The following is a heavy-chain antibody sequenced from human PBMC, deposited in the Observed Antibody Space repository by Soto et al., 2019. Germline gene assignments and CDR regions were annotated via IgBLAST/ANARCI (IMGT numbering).Heavy chain of an antibody. D-gene: IGHD1-1*01. CDR2: IYATGTT. CDR1: GASISGFY. J-gene: IGHJ5*02. Sequence: SETLSLTCTVSGASISGFYWSWIRKSAGKGLEWIGRIYATGTTDYNPSLKSRVMMSVDTSKKQFSLKLRSVTTADTAVYYCVRDGTKTLRDWFDPWGQGXSVTVYS. V-gene: IGHV4-4*07. CDR3: VRDGTKTLRDWFDP.